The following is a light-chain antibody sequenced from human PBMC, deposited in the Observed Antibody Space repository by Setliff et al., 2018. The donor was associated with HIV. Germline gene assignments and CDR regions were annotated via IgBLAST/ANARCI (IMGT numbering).Light chain of an antibody. CDR3: CSNTGSNTYV. J-gene: IGLJ1*01. CDR1: SGDVGRYNL. Sequence: LTQPASVSGSPGQSITISCTGTSGDVGRYNLVSWYQQQPGKPPKLMIYQASKRPSGVSNRFSGSKSGNTASLTISGLQAEDEADYYCCSNTGSNTYVFGTGAKVTVL. CDR2: QAS. V-gene: IGLV2-23*01.